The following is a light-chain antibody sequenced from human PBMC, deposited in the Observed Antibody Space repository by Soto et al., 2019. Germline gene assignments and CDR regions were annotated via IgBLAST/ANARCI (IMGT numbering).Light chain of an antibody. CDR2: AAS. Sequence: IQLTQSPSSLSASVGDRVTFTCRASEDISSYLVWYQQKPGAAPKLLIYAASALHSGVPSRFSGSGSGTDFTLTISSLHPEDFAVYFCQQFKNYPSTFCQGTRLQIK. J-gene: IGKJ5*01. V-gene: IGKV1-9*01. CDR3: QQFKNYPST. CDR1: EDISSY.